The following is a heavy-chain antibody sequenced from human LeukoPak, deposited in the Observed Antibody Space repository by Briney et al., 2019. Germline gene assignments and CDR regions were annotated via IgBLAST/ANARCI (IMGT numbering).Heavy chain of an antibody. CDR2: LRYDGTTK. J-gene: IGHJ4*02. Sequence: GGSLRLSCAASGFTFSSYGMNWVRQAPGKGLDWVAYLRYDGTTKYYADSLKGRFTISRDNSKNTLYLQMNSLRPEDTAVYYCAKSSLVVPATADYWGQGTLVTVSS. D-gene: IGHD2-15*01. CDR3: AKSSLVVPATADY. V-gene: IGHV3-30*02. CDR1: GFTFSSYG.